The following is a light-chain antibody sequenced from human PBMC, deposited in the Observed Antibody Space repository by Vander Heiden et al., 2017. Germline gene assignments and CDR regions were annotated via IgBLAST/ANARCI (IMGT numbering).Light chain of an antibody. CDR1: VLAKKY. CDR2: KDS. V-gene: IGLV3-27*01. J-gene: IGLJ2*01. Sequence: SYELTQPSSVSVSPGQTARITCSGDVLAKKYARWFQQKPGQAPGRVIYKDSERPSGIPERFSGSSSGTTVTLTISGAQVEDEADDYCYSAADNLRGFVGGTKLTV. CDR3: YSAADNLRG.